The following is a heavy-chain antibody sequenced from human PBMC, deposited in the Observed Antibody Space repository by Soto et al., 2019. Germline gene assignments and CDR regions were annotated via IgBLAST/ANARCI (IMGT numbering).Heavy chain of an antibody. Sequence: SETLSLTCTVSGDSISSYSWSWIRQPPGKGLEWIGNIHYNGSTYYSPSLKSRVTVSVDTSKNQFSLKLSSVTAADTAVYYCARHPSDFWFDPWGQGTLVTVSS. CDR1: GDSISSYS. CDR2: IHYNGST. CDR3: ARHPSDFWFDP. J-gene: IGHJ5*02. D-gene: IGHD2-21*02. V-gene: IGHV4-59*08.